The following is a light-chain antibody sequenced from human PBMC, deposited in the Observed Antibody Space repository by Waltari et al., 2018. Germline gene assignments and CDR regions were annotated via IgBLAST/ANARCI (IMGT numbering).Light chain of an antibody. J-gene: IGKJ1*01. CDR1: QGVDIY. CDR3: QNYNSDPWT. Sequence: DFQITQSPSSLSASVGDRITITCRASQGVDIYLAWYQHKAGKAPELLVYGASTVPSGFPSRFSGSGSGTTFTLTINSLQPEDVATYYCQNYNSDPWTFGQGTRVDIK. V-gene: IGKV1-27*01. CDR2: GAS.